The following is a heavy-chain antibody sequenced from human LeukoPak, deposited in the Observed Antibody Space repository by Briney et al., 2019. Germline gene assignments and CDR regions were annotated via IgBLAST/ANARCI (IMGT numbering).Heavy chain of an antibody. CDR2: ISSSGDST. CDR3: AKLTSGWVVAAFDF. CDR1: GFTIPNYA. J-gene: IGHJ4*02. Sequence: GGSLRLSCAASGFTIPNYAMSWVRQAPGKGLEWDSVISSSGDSTYYADSVKGRFTVSRDNSKNTLYLQMNSLRAEDTDVYYRAKLTSGWVVAAFDFWGQGTLVSVSS. D-gene: IGHD5-12*01. V-gene: IGHV3-23*01.